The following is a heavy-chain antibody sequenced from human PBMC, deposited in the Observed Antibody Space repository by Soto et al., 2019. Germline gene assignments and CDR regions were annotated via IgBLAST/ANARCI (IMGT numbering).Heavy chain of an antibody. V-gene: IGHV3-7*01. CDR1: GFTFSNYW. J-gene: IGHJ4*02. CDR2: INQDGSEK. D-gene: IGHD6-25*01. CDR3: AREKRANGYFDY. Sequence: EVQLVESGGGLVQPGGSLRLSCEASGFTFSNYWMSWVRQAPGKGLERVANINQDGSEKYFVGSVNGRFTISRDNAKNSLFLQVNSLRAEDTAVYYCAREKRANGYFDYWGQGTLVTVSS.